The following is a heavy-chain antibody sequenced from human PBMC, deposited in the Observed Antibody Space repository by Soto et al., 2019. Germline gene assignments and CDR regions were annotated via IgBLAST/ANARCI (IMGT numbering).Heavy chain of an antibody. CDR2: ISGSGGST. D-gene: IGHD6-19*01. Sequence: PGGSLRLSCAASGFTFSSYAMSWVRQAPGKGLEWVSAISGSGGSTYYADSVKGRFTISRDNSKNTLYLQMNSLRAEDTAVYYCAKVAVAGIVYYYYGMDVWGQGTTVTVSS. CDR1: GFTFSSYA. V-gene: IGHV3-23*01. J-gene: IGHJ6*02. CDR3: AKVAVAGIVYYYYGMDV.